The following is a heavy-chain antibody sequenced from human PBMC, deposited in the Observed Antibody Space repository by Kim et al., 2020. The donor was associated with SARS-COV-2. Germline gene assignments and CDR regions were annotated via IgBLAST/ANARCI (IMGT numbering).Heavy chain of an antibody. CDR3: AREMVATFLPNYYYYYGMDV. J-gene: IGHJ6*02. D-gene: IGHD5-12*01. Sequence: RFTISRDNSKNTLYLQMNSLRAEDTAVYYCAREMVATFLPNYYYYYGMDVWGQGTTVTVSS. V-gene: IGHV3-30*07.